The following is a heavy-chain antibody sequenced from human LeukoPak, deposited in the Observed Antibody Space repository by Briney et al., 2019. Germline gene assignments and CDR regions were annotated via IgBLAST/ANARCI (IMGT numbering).Heavy chain of an antibody. CDR2: IKSDGKT. CDR3: ARAPSEIGGYYPEYFRH. Sequence: GGSLRLSCAASGFTFSSYWMHWVRQAPGKGLVWVSRIKSDGKTNYADSVKGRFTISRDNAKNTVSLQMNSLRAEDTGVYYCARAPSEIGGYYPEYFRHWGQGPLVTVSS. D-gene: IGHD3-22*01. V-gene: IGHV3-74*01. CDR1: GFTFSSYW. J-gene: IGHJ1*01.